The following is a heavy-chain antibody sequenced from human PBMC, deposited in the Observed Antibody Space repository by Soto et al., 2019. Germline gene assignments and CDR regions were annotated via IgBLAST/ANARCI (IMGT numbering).Heavy chain of an antibody. CDR1: GCTFSSYA. Sequence: ASLKVSCKSSGCTFSSYAISWVRQAPGQGLEWMGGIIPIFGTANYAQKFQGRVTITADESTSTAYMELSSLRSEDTAVYYCARGGIAVAGMEFDYWGQGTLVTVSS. CDR3: ARGGIAVAGMEFDY. V-gene: IGHV1-69*13. J-gene: IGHJ4*02. D-gene: IGHD6-19*01. CDR2: IIPIFGTA.